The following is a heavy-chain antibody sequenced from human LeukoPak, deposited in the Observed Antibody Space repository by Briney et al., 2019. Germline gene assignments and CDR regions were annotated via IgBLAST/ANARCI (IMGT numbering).Heavy chain of an antibody. J-gene: IGHJ6*02. D-gene: IGHD2-15*01. Sequence: SQTLSLTCAISGDSVSSNSAAWNWIRQSPSRGLEWLGRTYYRSKWYNDYAVSVKSRITINPDTSKNQFSLQLNSVTPEDTAVYYCARDVPVVVVAAVPLYYYYGMDVWGQGTTVTVSS. V-gene: IGHV6-1*01. CDR1: GDSVSSNSAA. CDR3: ARDVPVVVVAAVPLYYYYGMDV. CDR2: TYYRSKWYN.